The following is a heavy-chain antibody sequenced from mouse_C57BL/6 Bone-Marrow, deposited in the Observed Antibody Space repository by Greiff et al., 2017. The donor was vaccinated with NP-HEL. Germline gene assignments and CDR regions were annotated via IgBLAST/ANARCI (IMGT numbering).Heavy chain of an antibody. CDR3: ARRGLVYYGSSWFAY. CDR1: GYTFTDYY. CDR2: INPNNGGT. D-gene: IGHD1-1*01. V-gene: IGHV1-26*01. Sequence: EVKLQQSGPELVKPGASVQISCKASGYTFTDYYMNWVKQSHGKSLEWIGDINPNNGGTSYNQKFKGKAPLTVDKSSSTAYMELRSLTSEDSAVYYCARRGLVYYGSSWFAYWGQGTLVTVSA. J-gene: IGHJ3*01.